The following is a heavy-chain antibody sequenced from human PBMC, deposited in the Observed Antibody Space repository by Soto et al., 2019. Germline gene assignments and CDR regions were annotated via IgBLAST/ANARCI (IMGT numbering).Heavy chain of an antibody. Sequence: SETLSLTCTVSGVSVSTDVDYWGWVRQPPGKGLEWIGYIYYDGSTYYNPSLTSPVDISMDSSQNQFSLKLDSVTGADTAIYYCVSGTKCKTNSTCYRYFDFWGRGTLVTVSS. CDR2: IYYDGST. D-gene: IGHD1-1*01. CDR3: VSGTKCKTNSTCYRYFDF. V-gene: IGHV4-30-4*01. J-gene: IGHJ4*01. CDR1: GVSVSTDVDY.